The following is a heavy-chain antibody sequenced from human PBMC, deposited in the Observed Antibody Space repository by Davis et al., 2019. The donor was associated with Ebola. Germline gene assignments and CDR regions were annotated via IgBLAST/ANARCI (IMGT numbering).Heavy chain of an antibody. CDR2: INPNYDTT. CDR3: ARALGYTGYHPEY. Sequence: AASVKVSCKASGYTFTSYYMHWVRQAPGQGLEWMGVINPNYDTTYYPQKFQGRVSMTRDTSTSTVYMEVRSLRSEDTAVYYCARALGYTGYHPEYWGQGTLVTVSS. V-gene: IGHV1-46*01. D-gene: IGHD5-12*01. J-gene: IGHJ4*02. CDR1: GYTFTSYY.